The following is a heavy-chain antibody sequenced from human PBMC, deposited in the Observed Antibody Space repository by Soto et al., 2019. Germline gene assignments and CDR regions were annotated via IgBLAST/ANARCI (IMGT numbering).Heavy chain of an antibody. CDR1: GYTFTTFW. CDR2: IDPRDSYT. V-gene: IGHV5-10-1*01. J-gene: IGHJ5*02. D-gene: IGHD2-2*01. Sequence: PGESQKISCXGFGYTFTTFWIRWVRQMPGRGLEWMGRIDPRDSYTNYSPSFQGHVTISGDKSISTVYLQWASLKASDTAMYFCARLYCSSSTCDSWFDPWGQGTLVTVSS. CDR3: ARLYCSSSTCDSWFDP.